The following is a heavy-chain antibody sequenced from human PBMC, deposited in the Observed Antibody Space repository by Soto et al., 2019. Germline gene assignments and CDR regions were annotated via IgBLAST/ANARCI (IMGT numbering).Heavy chain of an antibody. J-gene: IGHJ5*02. D-gene: IGHD6-13*01. Sequence: QPQLVQSGPEVTRPGASVKVSCKASGYTFTSYGIIWVRQTPGQGLEWVGWISADSGETDYAQNFNGRLTVTTDASTTTAYMELRSLRPDDTDVYYCARGYSSTWAKSWFDPWGQGTLVSVSS. CDR2: ISADSGET. CDR3: ARGYSSTWAKSWFDP. CDR1: GYTFTSYG. V-gene: IGHV1-18*04.